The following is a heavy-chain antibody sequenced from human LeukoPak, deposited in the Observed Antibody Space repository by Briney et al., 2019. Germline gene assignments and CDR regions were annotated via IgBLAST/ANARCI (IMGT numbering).Heavy chain of an antibody. J-gene: IGHJ4*02. CDR1: GGSVSSSSYC. V-gene: IGHV4-39*07. CDR3: ARLGSENFDY. Sequence: SETLSLTCNVSGGSVSSSSYCWGWVRQPPGKGLEWIGEINHSGSTNYNPSLKSRVTISVDTSKNQFSLKLSSVTAADTAVYYCARLGSENFDYWGQGTLVTVSS. CDR2: INHSGST.